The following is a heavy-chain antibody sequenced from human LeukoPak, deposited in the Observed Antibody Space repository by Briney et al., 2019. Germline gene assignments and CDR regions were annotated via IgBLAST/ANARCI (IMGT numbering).Heavy chain of an antibody. CDR2: ISAYNGNT. CDR3: ARVISQYDSSGIFDY. D-gene: IGHD3-22*01. Sequence: ASVKVSCKASGYTFTSYGIRWVRQAPGQGLEWMGWISAYNGNTNYAQKLQGRVTMTTDTSTSTAYMELRSLRSDDTAVYYCARVISQYDSSGIFDYWGQGTLVTVSS. V-gene: IGHV1-18*01. J-gene: IGHJ4*02. CDR1: GYTFTSYG.